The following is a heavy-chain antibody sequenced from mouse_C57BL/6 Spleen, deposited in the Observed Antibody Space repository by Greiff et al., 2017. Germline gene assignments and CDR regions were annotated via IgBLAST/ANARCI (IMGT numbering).Heavy chain of an antibody. J-gene: IGHJ2*01. D-gene: IGHD1-1*01. CDR3: ARELHYFDY. Sequence: EVQLKESGPGLVKPSQSLSLTCSVTGYSITSGYYWNWIRQFPGNKLEWMGYISYDGSNNYNPSLKNRISITRDTSKNQFFLKLNSVTTEDTATYYCARELHYFDYWGQGTTLTVSS. CDR2: ISYDGSN. CDR1: GYSITSGYY. V-gene: IGHV3-6*01.